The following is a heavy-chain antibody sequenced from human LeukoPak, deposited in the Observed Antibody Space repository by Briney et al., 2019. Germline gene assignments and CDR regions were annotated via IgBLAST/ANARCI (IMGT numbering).Heavy chain of an antibody. CDR1: DDSISSYY. V-gene: IGHV4-59*01. CDR2: IYYSGST. CDR3: ARGLTTGVDWFDP. D-gene: IGHD4-17*01. J-gene: IGHJ5*02. Sequence: PSETLSLTCTVSDDSISSYYWSWIRQPPGKGLEWIGYIYYSGSTNYNPSLKSRVTISLDTSKNQFSLKLSSVTAADTAVYYCARGLTTGVDWFDPWGQGTLVTVSS.